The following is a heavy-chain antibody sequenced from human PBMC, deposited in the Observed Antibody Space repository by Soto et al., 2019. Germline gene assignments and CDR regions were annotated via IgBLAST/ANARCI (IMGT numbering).Heavy chain of an antibody. CDR1: GFTFRSYA. CDR3: ARVAFADFWSGYYLHYGLDV. V-gene: IGHV3-30-3*01. J-gene: IGHJ6*02. D-gene: IGHD3-3*01. Sequence: LRLSCAASGFTFRSYAMHWVRQAPGKGLEWVAVASYDGSDKYYADSVKGRFTISRENPKNTLYLQMNSLRVEDTAVYYCARVAFADFWSGYYLHYGLDVWGPGTTVTVSS. CDR2: ASYDGSDK.